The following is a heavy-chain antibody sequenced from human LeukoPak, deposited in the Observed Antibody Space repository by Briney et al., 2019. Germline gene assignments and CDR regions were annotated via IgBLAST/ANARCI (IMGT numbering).Heavy chain of an antibody. J-gene: IGHJ4*02. CDR1: GYTFTSYG. V-gene: IGHV1-18*01. CDR3: ARKASGWYYFDY. CDR2: ISAYSGNT. Sequence: ASVKVSCKASGYTFTSYGISWVRQAPGQGLEWMGWISAYSGNTNYAQKLQGRVTMTTDTSTSTAYMELRSLRSDDTAVYYCARKASGWYYFDYWGQGTLVTLSS. D-gene: IGHD6-19*01.